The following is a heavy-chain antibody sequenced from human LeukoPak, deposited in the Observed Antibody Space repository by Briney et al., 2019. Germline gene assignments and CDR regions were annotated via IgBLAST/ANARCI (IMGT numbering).Heavy chain of an antibody. V-gene: IGHV5-51*01. D-gene: IGHD6-19*01. Sequence: GETLKISCKGSGYSFTSYWIGWVRQMPGKGLEWMGIIYPGDSETRYSPSFQGQVTISADKSISTAYLQWSSLKASDTAMYYCARTWLAGYSSGWYNWFDPWGQGTLVTVSS. J-gene: IGHJ5*02. CDR3: ARTWLAGYSSGWYNWFDP. CDR1: GYSFTSYW. CDR2: IYPGDSET.